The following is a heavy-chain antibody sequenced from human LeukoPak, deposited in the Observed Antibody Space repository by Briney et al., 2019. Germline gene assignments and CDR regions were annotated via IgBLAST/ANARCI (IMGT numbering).Heavy chain of an antibody. J-gene: IGHJ3*02. CDR3: ARAYYYDSSGYYPDAFDI. V-gene: IGHV3-23*01. D-gene: IGHD3-22*01. CDR2: ISGSGGST. CDR1: GFTFSSYA. Sequence: PGGSLRLSCAASGFTFSSYAMSWVRQAPGKGLEWVSAISGSGGSTYYADSVKGRFTISRDNAKNSLYLQMNSLRAEDTAVYYCARAYYYDSSGYYPDAFDIWGQGTMVTVSS.